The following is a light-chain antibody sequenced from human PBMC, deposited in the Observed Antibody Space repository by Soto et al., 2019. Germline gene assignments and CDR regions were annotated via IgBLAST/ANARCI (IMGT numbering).Light chain of an antibody. CDR2: EGS. J-gene: IGLJ1*01. Sequence: QSVLTQPASVSGPPGHSITISCTGTGSDVGNDNFVSWYQHHPGHAPRLIIFEGSKRPSGVSDRFSASWSGNTASLTISGLQAVDEADYFCYAYGGGQSPYVFGTGTKLTVL. V-gene: IGLV2-23*01. CDR1: GSDVGNDNF. CDR3: YAYGGGQSPYV.